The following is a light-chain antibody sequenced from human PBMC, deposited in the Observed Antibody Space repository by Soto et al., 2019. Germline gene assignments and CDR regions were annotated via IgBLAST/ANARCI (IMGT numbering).Light chain of an antibody. J-gene: IGKJ5*01. CDR1: QSVDSSY. CDR2: GAS. Sequence: EIVLTQSPGTLSLSPGERATLSCRASQSVDSSYLAWYQQKPGQAPRLLIYGASGRATGIPDRFSGSGSGTDFTINISRLEPEDFAVYYCQQYGSSITFGQGTRLEIK. V-gene: IGKV3-20*01. CDR3: QQYGSSIT.